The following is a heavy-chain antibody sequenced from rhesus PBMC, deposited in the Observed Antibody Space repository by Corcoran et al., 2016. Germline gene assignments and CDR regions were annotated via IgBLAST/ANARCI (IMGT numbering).Heavy chain of an antibody. D-gene: IGHD4-23*01. Sequence: QVQLQGSGQGWVKPSETLSLTCPVSGRAVSSYWGNWSRHPPGKGRAWIGEINGNSGTTNYKPSLKSRVTISRDASKNQFSLKLSSVTGADTAVYYCARDVLDENSNGWYFDLWGPGTPITLSS. V-gene: IGHV4-80*01. CDR3: ARDVLDENSNGWYFDL. J-gene: IGHJ2*01. CDR1: GRAVSSYW. CDR2: INGNSGTT.